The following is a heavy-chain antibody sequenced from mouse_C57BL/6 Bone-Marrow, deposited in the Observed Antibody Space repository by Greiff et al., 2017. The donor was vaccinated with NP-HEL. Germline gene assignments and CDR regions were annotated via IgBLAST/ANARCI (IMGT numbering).Heavy chain of an antibody. CDR2: IYPSDSET. Sequence: QVQLQQPGAELVRPGSSVKLSCKASGYTFTSYWMDWVKQRPGQGLEWIGNIYPSDSETHYNQKFKDKATLTVDKSSSTAYMQLSSLTSEDSAVYYCARLGSSYPAWFAYWGQGTLVTVSA. V-gene: IGHV1-61*01. CDR3: ARLGSSYPAWFAY. J-gene: IGHJ3*01. D-gene: IGHD1-1*01. CDR1: GYTFTSYW.